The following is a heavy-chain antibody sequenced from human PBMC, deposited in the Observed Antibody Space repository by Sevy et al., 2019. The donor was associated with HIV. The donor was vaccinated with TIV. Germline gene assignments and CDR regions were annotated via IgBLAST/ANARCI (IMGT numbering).Heavy chain of an antibody. CDR1: GGIFRTYG. J-gene: IGHJ4*02. Sequence: ASVKVSCKASGGIFRTYGISWVRQAPGQGPEWVGGIIPILGTTNYAQKFQGRVTISANEYTKTVLMELGSLGSEETGVYYCARGGGNGWYYFDYWGQETLVTVSS. CDR3: ARGGGNGWYYFDY. CDR2: IIPILGTT. V-gene: IGHV1-69*13. D-gene: IGHD6-19*01.